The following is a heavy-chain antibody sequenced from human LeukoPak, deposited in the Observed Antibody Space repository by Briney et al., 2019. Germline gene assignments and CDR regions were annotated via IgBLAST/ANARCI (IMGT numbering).Heavy chain of an antibody. CDR3: ARCPLRAVWYFDL. CDR2: IDYSGST. D-gene: IGHD2-8*01. V-gene: IGHV4-59*01. J-gene: IGHJ2*01. Sequence: SETLSLTCTVSGGSISSYYWSWIRQPPGKGLDWIGYIDYSGSTKYNPSLKSRVTISVDTSKNHFSLKLYSVTAADTAVYYCARCPLRAVWYFDLWGRGTLVAVSS. CDR1: GGSISSYY.